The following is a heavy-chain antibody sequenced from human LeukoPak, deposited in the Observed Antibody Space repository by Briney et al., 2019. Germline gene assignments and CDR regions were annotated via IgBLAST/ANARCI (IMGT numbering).Heavy chain of an antibody. CDR3: AREALTVTNFDY. V-gene: IGHV4-59*01. D-gene: IGHD4-17*01. CDR2: IYYSGST. Sequence: PSETLSLTCTVSGGSISSYYWSWIRQPPGKGLEWIGYIYYSGSTNYNPSLKSRVTIPVDTSKNQFSLKLSSVTAADTAVYYCAREALTVTNFDYWGQGTLVTVSS. CDR1: GGSISSYY. J-gene: IGHJ4*02.